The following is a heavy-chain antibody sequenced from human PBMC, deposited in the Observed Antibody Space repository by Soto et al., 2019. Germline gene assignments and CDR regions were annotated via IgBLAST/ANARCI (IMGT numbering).Heavy chain of an antibody. CDR1: GFTFSSYS. Sequence: SLRLSCAASGFTFSSYSMNWVRQAPGKGLEWVSYISSSSSTIYYADSVKGRFTISRDNAKNSLYLQMNSLRDEDTAVYYCARDAIQTYCSGGSCYSGPYGMDVWGQGTTVTVSS. CDR3: ARDAIQTYCSGGSCYSGPYGMDV. V-gene: IGHV3-48*02. D-gene: IGHD2-15*01. J-gene: IGHJ6*02. CDR2: ISSSSSTI.